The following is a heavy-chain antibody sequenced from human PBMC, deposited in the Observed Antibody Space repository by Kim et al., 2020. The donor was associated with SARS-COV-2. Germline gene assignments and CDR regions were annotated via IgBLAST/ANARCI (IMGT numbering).Heavy chain of an antibody. V-gene: IGHV4-34*01. D-gene: IGHD3-10*02. CDR3: ARPTGVRVYYFDY. J-gene: IGHJ4*02. CDR1: GGSFSGYY. CDR2: INHSGST. Sequence: SETLSLTCAVYGGSFSGYYWSWIRQPPGKGLEWIGEINHSGSTNYNPSLKSRVTISVDTSKNQFSLKLSSVTAADTAVYYCARPTGVRVYYFDYWGQGTRVTVSS.